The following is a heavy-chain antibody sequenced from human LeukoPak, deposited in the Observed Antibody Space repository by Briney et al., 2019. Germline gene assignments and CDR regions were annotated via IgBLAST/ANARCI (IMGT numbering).Heavy chain of an antibody. Sequence: GGSLRLSCAASGFTFSSYEMNWVRQAPGRGLEWVSYISSSGSSVYYVDSVKGRFIISRDNAKNSLFLQMNSLRAEDTAVYYCARRGYYDTSGYLFDDWGQGTLVTVSS. CDR3: ARRGYYDTSGYLFDD. V-gene: IGHV3-48*03. CDR1: GFTFSSYE. CDR2: ISSSGSSV. D-gene: IGHD3-22*01. J-gene: IGHJ4*02.